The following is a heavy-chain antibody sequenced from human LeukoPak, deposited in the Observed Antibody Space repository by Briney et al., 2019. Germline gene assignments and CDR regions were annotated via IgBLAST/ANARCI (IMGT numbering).Heavy chain of an antibody. J-gene: IGHJ4*02. CDR1: GFTFRSSA. D-gene: IGHD6-19*01. V-gene: IGHV3-23*01. Sequence: GGSLRLSCAASGFTFRSSAMSWVRQAPGKGLEWVSAISGSGSSTYYADSVKGRFTISRDNSKNTLYLQMNSLRVEDTAMYYCARGTGVAVIWGQGTLVTVSS. CDR2: ISGSGSST. CDR3: ARGTGVAVI.